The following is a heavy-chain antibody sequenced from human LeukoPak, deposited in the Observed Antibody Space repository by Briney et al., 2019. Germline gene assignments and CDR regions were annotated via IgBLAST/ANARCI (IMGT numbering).Heavy chain of an antibody. Sequence: GGSLRLSCAASGFTFDDYGMSWVRQAPGKGLEWVSGINWNGGSTGYADSVKGRFAISRDNAKNSLYLQMNSLRAEDTALYHCARNLYPNYYYMDVWGKGTTVTISS. J-gene: IGHJ6*03. CDR3: ARNLYPNYYYMDV. CDR1: GFTFDDYG. CDR2: INWNGGST. V-gene: IGHV3-20*01. D-gene: IGHD1-14*01.